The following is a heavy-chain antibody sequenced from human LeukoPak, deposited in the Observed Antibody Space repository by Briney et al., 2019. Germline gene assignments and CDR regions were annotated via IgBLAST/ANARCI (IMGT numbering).Heavy chain of an antibody. V-gene: IGHV5-51*01. J-gene: IGHJ3*02. Sequence: GESLKISCKGSGYSFTNYWIGWVRQMPGKGLEWMGMIYPGDSHIKYSPSFQGQVTISADKSINTAYLQWSSLKASDTAMYYCARPVAAAGPNDAFDIWGQGTMVTVSS. CDR2: IYPGDSHI. CDR3: ARPVAAAGPNDAFDI. D-gene: IGHD6-13*01. CDR1: GYSFTNYW.